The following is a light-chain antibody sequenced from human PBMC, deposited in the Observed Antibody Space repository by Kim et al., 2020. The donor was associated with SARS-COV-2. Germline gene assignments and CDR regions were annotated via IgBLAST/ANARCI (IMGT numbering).Light chain of an antibody. J-gene: IGKJ4*01. CDR1: QSVNSN. CDR3: QQYNKEPLT. V-gene: IGKV3-15*01. Sequence: EIVMTQSPVTLSVSPGERATLSCRASQSVNSNLAWYQQKPGQAPRLLIYGASTRATGIPARFSGSGSGTEFSLTISSLQPEDFAVYYCQQYNKEPLTFGGGTKVDIK. CDR2: GAS.